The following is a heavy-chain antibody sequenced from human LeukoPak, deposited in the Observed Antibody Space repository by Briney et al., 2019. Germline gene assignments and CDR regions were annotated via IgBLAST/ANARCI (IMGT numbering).Heavy chain of an antibody. Sequence: SETLSLTCAVYGGSFSGYYWSWIRQPPGKGLEWIGEINHSGSTNYNPSLKSRVTISVDTSKNQFSLKLSSVTAADTAVYYCARGQLRWYSGIYYFRRAFDIWGQGTMVTVSS. CDR2: INHSGST. D-gene: IGHD1-26*01. CDR1: GGSFSGYY. V-gene: IGHV4-34*01. J-gene: IGHJ3*02. CDR3: ARGQLRWYSGIYYFRRAFDI.